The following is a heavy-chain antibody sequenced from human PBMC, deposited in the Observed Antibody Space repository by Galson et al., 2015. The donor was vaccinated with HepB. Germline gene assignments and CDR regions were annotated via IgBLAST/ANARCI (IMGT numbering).Heavy chain of an antibody. CDR1: GYTFTSYD. CDR3: ARVTYYYDIMAFDI. J-gene: IGHJ3*02. D-gene: IGHD3-22*01. CDR2: MNPNSGNT. Sequence: SVKVSCKASGYTFTSYDINWVRQATGQGLEWMGWMNPNSGNTGYAQKFQGRVTITRNTSISTAYMELSSLRSEDTAVYYCARVTYYYDIMAFDIWGQGTMVTVYS. V-gene: IGHV1-8*01.